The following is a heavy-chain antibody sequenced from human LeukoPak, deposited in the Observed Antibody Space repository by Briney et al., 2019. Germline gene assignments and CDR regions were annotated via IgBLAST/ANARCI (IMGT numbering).Heavy chain of an antibody. CDR3: ARDRLLLWFGEQDNYFDY. V-gene: IGHV3-21*01. Sequence: GGSLRLSCAASGFTFNYYSMNWVRQAPGKGLEWVSSISSDSNFIYQADSVQGRFTTSRDNAQRSLYLQMNSLRAEDTAVYYCARDRLLLWFGEQDNYFDYWGQGTLVTVSS. CDR2: ISSDSNFI. J-gene: IGHJ4*02. D-gene: IGHD3-10*01. CDR1: GFTFNYYS.